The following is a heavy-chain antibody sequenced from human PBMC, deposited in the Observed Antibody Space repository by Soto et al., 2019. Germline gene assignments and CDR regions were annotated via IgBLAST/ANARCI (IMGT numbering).Heavy chain of an antibody. CDR1: GGSISSYY. Sequence: QVQLQESGPGLVKPSETLSLTCTVSGGSISSYYWSWIRQPPGKGLEWIGYMYHSGSTNYNPSLKRRVTISVDTSKNQFSLKLSSVTAADTAVYYCARDVGVVTAFFDYWGQGTLVTVSS. CDR2: MYHSGST. J-gene: IGHJ4*02. V-gene: IGHV4-59*01. CDR3: ARDVGVVTAFFDY. D-gene: IGHD2-21*02.